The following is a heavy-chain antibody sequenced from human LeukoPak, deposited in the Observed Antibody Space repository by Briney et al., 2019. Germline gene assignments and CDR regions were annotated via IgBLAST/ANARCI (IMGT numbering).Heavy chain of an antibody. CDR3: ARIPDIVVVPAAIRFDY. CDR1: GYTFTVYY. D-gene: IGHD2-2*02. J-gene: IGHJ4*02. Sequence: AASVKVSCKASGYTFTVYYMHWVRQAPGQGLEWMGRINPNSGGTNYAQKFQGRVTMTRDTSISTAYMELSRLRSDDTAVYYCARIPDIVVVPAAIRFDYWGQGTLVTVSS. CDR2: INPNSGGT. V-gene: IGHV1-2*06.